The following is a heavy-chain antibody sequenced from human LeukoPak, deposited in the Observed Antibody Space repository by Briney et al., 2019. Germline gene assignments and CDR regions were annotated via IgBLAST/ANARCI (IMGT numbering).Heavy chain of an antibody. Sequence: SETLSLTCTVSGGSISSYYWSWIRQPPGKGLEWIGYIYYSGSTNYNPSLKSRVTISVDTSKNQFSLKLSSVTAADTAVYYCASLEYSRPYYFDYWGQGTLVTVSS. CDR3: ASLEYSRPYYFDY. CDR1: GGSISSYY. J-gene: IGHJ4*02. V-gene: IGHV4-59*08. CDR2: IYYSGST. D-gene: IGHD6-6*01.